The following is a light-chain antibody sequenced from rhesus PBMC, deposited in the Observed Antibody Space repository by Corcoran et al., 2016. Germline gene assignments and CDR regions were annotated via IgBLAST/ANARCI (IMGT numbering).Light chain of an antibody. CDR3: QHYYSTPFT. CDR2: AAS. V-gene: IGKV1-33*02. CDR1: QGITND. Sequence: DIQMTQSPSSLSASVGDRVTITCRASQGITNDLAWYQQKPGEMPKLLLSAASSLQSGISSRFSGSGSGTDVTLTISSLQSEDFATYYWQHYYSTPFTFGPGTKLEIK. J-gene: IGKJ3*01.